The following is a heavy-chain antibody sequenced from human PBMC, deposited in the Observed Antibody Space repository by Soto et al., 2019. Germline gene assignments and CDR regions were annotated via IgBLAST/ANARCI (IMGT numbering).Heavy chain of an antibody. CDR2: IYYSGST. J-gene: IGHJ5*02. Sequence: SETLSLTCTVSGGSISNYYWSWIRQPPGKGLEWIGYIYYSGSTNYNPSLKSRVTISVDTSKNQFPLKVTSVTAADTAVYYCARVAIYSCGYHPYLHCVHATRSTDP. CDR3: ARVAIYSCGYHPYLHCVHATRSTDP. V-gene: IGHV4-59*01. D-gene: IGHD3-22*01. CDR1: GGSISNYY.